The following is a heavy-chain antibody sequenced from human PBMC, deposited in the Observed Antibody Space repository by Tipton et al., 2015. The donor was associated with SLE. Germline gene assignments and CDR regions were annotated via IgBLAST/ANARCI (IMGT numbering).Heavy chain of an antibody. CDR3: ARERRYSYGPRGDWFDS. CDR1: GFTFSDYY. V-gene: IGHV4-34*01. CDR2: INHSGST. D-gene: IGHD5-18*01. Sequence: LRLSCAASGFTFSDYYMSWIRQPPGKGLEWIGEINHSGSTNYNPSLKSRVTISVDTSKNQFSLKMSSVTAADTAVYYCARERRYSYGPRGDWFDSWGQGTLVTVSS. J-gene: IGHJ5*01.